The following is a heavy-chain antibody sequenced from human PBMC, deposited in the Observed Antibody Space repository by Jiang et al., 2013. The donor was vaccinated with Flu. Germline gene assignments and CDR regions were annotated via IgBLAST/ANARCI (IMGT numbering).Heavy chain of an antibody. Sequence: QTLSLTCAISGDSVXSNSAAWNWIRRSPSRGLEWLGRTYYRSKWYNDYAVSVKSRITINPDTSKNQFSLQLNSVTPEDTAVYYCARDGYYYYYGMDVWGQGTTVTVSS. CDR2: TYYRSKWYN. CDR1: GDSVXSNSAA. V-gene: IGHV6-1*01. CDR3: ARDGYYYYYGMDV. J-gene: IGHJ6*02.